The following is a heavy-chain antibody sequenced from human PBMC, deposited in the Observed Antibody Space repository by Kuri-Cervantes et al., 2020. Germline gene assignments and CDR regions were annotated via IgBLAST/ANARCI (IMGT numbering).Heavy chain of an antibody. CDR3: AKEIGSYDFWSGYFAYYYYGMDV. V-gene: IGHV3-30-3*01. J-gene: IGHJ6*02. Sequence: GGSLRLSCAASGFTFSSYAMHWVRQAPGKGLEWVAVISYDGSNKYYADSVKGRFTISRDNSKNTLYLQMNSLRAEDTAVYYCAKEIGSYDFWSGYFAYYYYGMDVWGQGTTVTVSS. CDR1: GFTFSSYA. CDR2: ISYDGSNK. D-gene: IGHD3-3*01.